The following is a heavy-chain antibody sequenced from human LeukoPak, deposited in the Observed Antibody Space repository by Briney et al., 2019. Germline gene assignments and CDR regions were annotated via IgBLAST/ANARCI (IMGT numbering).Heavy chain of an antibody. D-gene: IGHD3-22*01. J-gene: IGHJ5*02. CDR1: GGSFSGYY. CDR3: AREETYDSSGYYFPT. V-gene: IGHV4-34*01. CDR2: INHSGST. Sequence: SETLSLTCAVYGGSFSGYYWSWIRQPPGKGLEWIGEINHSGSTNYNPSLKSRVTISVDTSKSQFSLKLSSVTAADTAVYYCAREETYDSSGYYFPTWGQGTLVTVSS.